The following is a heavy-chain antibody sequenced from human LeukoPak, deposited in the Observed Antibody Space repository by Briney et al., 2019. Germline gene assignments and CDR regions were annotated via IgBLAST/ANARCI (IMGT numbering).Heavy chain of an antibody. V-gene: IGHV4-59*01. CDR2: IYYSGST. CDR3: ARSIVVVAFDY. CDR1: GGPTSSYY. D-gene: IGHD3-22*01. J-gene: IGHJ4*02. Sequence: SETLSLTCTVSGGPTSSYYWSWIRQPPGKGLEWIGYIYYSGSTNYNPSLKSRVTISVDTSKNQFSLKLSSVTAADTAVYYCARSIVVVAFDYWGQGTLVTVSS.